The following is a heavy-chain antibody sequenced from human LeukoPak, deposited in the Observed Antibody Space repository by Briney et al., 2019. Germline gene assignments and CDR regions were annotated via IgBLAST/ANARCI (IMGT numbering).Heavy chain of an antibody. Sequence: GGSLRLSCAASGFTFSSYGMHWVRQAPGKGLEWVAVIWYDGSNKYYADSVKGRFTISRDNSKNTLYLQMNSLRAEDTAVYYCARVHSSSWYSLDYWGQGTLVTVSS. CDR3: ARVHSSSWYSLDY. CDR2: IWYDGSNK. CDR1: GFTFSSYG. J-gene: IGHJ4*02. D-gene: IGHD6-13*01. V-gene: IGHV3-33*01.